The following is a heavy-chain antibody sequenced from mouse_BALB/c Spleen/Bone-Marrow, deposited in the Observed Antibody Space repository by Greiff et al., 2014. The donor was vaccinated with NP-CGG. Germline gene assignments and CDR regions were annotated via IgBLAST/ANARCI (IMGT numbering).Heavy chain of an antibody. CDR2: IHYSGST. V-gene: IGHV3-1*02. Sequence: EVKLVESGPDLVKPSQSLSLTCTVTGYSITSGYSRYWNRQFPGNILEWRGYIHYSGSTNYNPSLKSRISITRDTSNNQFFLQLNSVPTKDTATYYCARSAYYGSMDYWGQGTSLTVSS. CDR1: GYSITSGYS. J-gene: IGHJ4*01. CDR3: ARSAYYGSMDY. D-gene: IGHD2-10*01.